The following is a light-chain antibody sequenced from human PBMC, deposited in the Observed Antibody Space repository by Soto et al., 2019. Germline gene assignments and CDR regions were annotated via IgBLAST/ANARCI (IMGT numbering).Light chain of an antibody. J-gene: IGLJ2*01. V-gene: IGLV2-14*01. CDR3: TSYTSSSTDADVV. CDR2: EVS. Sequence: QSALTQPASVSGSPGQSITISCTATSSDVGGYNYVSWYQQHPGKAPKLMIYEVSNRPSGVSNRFSGSKSGNTASLTISGLQAEDEADYYCTSYTSSSTDADVVFGGGTKVTV. CDR1: SSDVGGYNY.